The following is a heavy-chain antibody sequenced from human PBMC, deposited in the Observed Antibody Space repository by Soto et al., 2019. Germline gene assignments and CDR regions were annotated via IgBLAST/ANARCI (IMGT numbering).Heavy chain of an antibody. V-gene: IGHV4-59*01. D-gene: IGHD6-19*01. CDR3: AREGFGCGWVFDY. J-gene: IGHJ4*02. Sequence: QVQLQESGPGLVKPSETLSLTCTVSGGSINGYYWSWIRQPPGKGLEWIGYIYYSGSTNYNPSLKSRVTISVDTSKNQRSLKLSSVTAAATAVYYCAREGFGCGWVFDYWGQGTLVTVSS. CDR1: GGSINGYY. CDR2: IYYSGST.